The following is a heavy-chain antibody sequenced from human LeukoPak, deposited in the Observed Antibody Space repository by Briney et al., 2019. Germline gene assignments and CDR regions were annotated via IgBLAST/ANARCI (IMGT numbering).Heavy chain of an antibody. CDR2: IKQDGSEK. CDR1: GFTFSSYW. CDR3: ARDLGAGWFDP. V-gene: IGHV3-7*01. J-gene: IGHJ5*02. Sequence: PGGSLRLSCAASGFTFSSYWMSWVRQAPGKGLEWVANIKQDGSEKYYVDSMKGRFTISRDNAKNSLYLQMNSLRAEDTAVYYCARDLGAGWFDPWGQGTLVTVSS.